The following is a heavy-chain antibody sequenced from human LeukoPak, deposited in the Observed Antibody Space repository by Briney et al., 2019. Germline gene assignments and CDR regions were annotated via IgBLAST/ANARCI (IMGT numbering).Heavy chain of an antibody. CDR1: GFTFSSYS. CDR2: IRSSSRYI. Sequence: KPGGSLRLSCAASGFTFSSYSMNWVRHAPGKGLEWVSSIRSSSRYIYYADSVKGRFTIYRDNAKNSLYLQMNSLRDEDTAVYYCARDRISGGYYFDDWGQGTLVTVSS. V-gene: IGHV3-21*01. D-gene: IGHD2/OR15-2a*01. J-gene: IGHJ4*02. CDR3: ARDRISGGYYFDD.